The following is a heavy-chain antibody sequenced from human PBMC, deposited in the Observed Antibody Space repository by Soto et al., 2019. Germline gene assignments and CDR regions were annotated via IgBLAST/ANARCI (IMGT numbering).Heavy chain of an antibody. Sequence: QVQLVQSGAEVKKPWASVKVSCKASGYTFTSYGISWVRQAPGQGLEWMGRISAYNGNTNYAQKLQCRVTMTTDTPTSTAYMEVTSVRSEDPAVYYVARDGVARAVVGLLGYSYGMDVCGQGTAVTVS. CDR1: GYTFTSYG. V-gene: IGHV1-18*01. CDR3: ARDGVARAVVGLLGYSYGMDV. CDR2: ISAYNGNT. D-gene: IGHD3-10*01. J-gene: IGHJ6*02.